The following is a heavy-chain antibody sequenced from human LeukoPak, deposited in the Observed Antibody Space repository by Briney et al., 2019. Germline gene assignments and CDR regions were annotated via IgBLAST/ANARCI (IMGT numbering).Heavy chain of an antibody. CDR3: ATLSSRYYYGSGSPSIDY. CDR2: ISGSGGST. J-gene: IGHJ4*02. D-gene: IGHD3-10*01. Sequence: GGSLRLSCAASGFTFSSYAMSWVRQAPGKGLEWVSAISGSGGSTYYADSVKGRFTISRDNSKNTLYLQMNSLRAEDTAVYYCATLSSRYYYGSGSPSIDYWGQGTLVTVSS. CDR1: GFTFSSYA. V-gene: IGHV3-23*01.